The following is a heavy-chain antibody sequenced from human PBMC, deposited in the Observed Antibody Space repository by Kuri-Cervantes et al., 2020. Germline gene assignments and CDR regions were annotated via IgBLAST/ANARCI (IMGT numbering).Heavy chain of an antibody. CDR1: GYTFTSYG. J-gene: IGHJ5*02. CDR3: ARSPHDSSGYLNWFDP. V-gene: IGHV1-18*01. D-gene: IGHD3-22*01. CDR2: ISAYNGDT. Sequence: ASVKVSCKASGYTFTSYGISWVRQAPGQGLEWMGWISAYNGDTNYAQKLQGRVTMTTDTSTSTAYMELSSLRSEDTAVYYCARSPHDSSGYLNWFDPWGQGTLVTVSS.